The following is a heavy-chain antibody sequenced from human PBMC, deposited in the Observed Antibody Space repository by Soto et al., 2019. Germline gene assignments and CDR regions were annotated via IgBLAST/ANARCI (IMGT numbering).Heavy chain of an antibody. CDR2: ISGSGGST. V-gene: IGHV3-23*01. D-gene: IGHD6-13*01. CDR1: GFTFTSYA. CDR3: AKDPSSTSAFDI. Sequence: EVQLLESGGGLVQPGGSLRLSCAASGFTFTSYAMSWVRQAPGKGLEWVSAISGSGGSTYYADSVKGRFTISRDNSKNTLYLQMNSLRAEDTAVYYCAKDPSSTSAFDIWGQGTMVTVSS. J-gene: IGHJ3*02.